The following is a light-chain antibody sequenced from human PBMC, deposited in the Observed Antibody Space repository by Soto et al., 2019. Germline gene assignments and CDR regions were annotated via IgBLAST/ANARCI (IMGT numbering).Light chain of an antibody. Sequence: EIVLTQSPATLSLSPGERATLSCRASQSVSNFLAWYQQKPGQAPRLLISDASNRGTGIPGRFSGSGSATDVSLTISSLEPEDFAVYYRQQRSNWPWSFGQGTKVEIK. CDR3: QQRSNWPWS. CDR1: QSVSNF. J-gene: IGKJ1*01. V-gene: IGKV3-11*01. CDR2: DAS.